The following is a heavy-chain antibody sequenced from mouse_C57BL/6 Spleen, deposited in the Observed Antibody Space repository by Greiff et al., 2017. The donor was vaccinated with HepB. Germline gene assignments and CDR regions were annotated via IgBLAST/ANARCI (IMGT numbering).Heavy chain of an antibody. J-gene: IGHJ2*01. V-gene: IGHV14-1*01. CDR2: IDPEDGDT. CDR1: GFNIKDYY. Sequence: VQLKESGAELVRPGASVKLSCTASGFNIKDYYMHWVKQRPEQGLEWIGRIDPEDGDTEYAPKFQGKATMTADTSSNTAYLQLSSLTSEDTAVYYCTTVEGMGVTTRGDYWGQGTTLTVSS. CDR3: TTVEGMGVTTRGDY. D-gene: IGHD2-2*01.